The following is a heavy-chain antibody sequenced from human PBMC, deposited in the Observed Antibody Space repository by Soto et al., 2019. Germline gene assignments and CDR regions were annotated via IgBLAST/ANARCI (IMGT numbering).Heavy chain of an antibody. V-gene: IGHV3-66*01. J-gene: IGHJ6*03. D-gene: IGHD4-17*01. CDR2: IYSGGST. CDR1: GFTVSSNY. Sequence: EVQLVESGGGLVQPGGSLRLSCAASGFTVSSNYMSWVRQAPGKGLEWVSVIYSGGSTYYAESVKGRFTISRDNSKNTLYLQMNSLRAEDTAVYYCARGLTTMGYYYMDVWGKGTTVTVSS. CDR3: ARGLTTMGYYYMDV.